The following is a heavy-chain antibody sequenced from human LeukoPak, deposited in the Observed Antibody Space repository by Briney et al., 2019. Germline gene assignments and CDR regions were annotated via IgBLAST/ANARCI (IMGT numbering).Heavy chain of an antibody. J-gene: IGHJ5*02. CDR3: ARRTARGRFDP. CDR1: GGSISTSGYL. D-gene: IGHD1-1*01. CDR2: IYYTGST. Sequence: SETLSLTCTVSGGSISTSGYLWGWIRQSPGKGLEWIGTIYYTGSTYYNPSLKSRVTISVDPSKTQFSLKLNSVTAADTAVYYCARRTARGRFDPWGQGTLVTVSS. V-gene: IGHV4-39*01.